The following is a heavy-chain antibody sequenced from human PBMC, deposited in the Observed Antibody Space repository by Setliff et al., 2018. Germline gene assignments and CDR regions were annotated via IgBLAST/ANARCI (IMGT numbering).Heavy chain of an antibody. V-gene: IGHV4-34*01. Sequence: SETLSLTCAVYGGSFSTYYWIWIRQPPGKGLEWIGEINHSGSTKYNPSLKSRVTILADTSKNQFSLKLSSVTAADTAVYYCAREGMAAAGTISDYWGQGTLVTVSS. CDR2: INHSGST. CDR1: GGSFSTYY. CDR3: AREGMAAAGTISDY. J-gene: IGHJ4*02. D-gene: IGHD6-13*01.